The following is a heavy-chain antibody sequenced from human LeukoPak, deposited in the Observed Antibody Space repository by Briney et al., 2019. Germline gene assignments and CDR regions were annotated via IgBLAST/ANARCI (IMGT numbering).Heavy chain of an antibody. J-gene: IGHJ6*02. CDR1: GYTFTSYG. D-gene: IGHD3-10*01. CDR2: ISAYNGNT. CDR3: ARGSRWFGELSLYGMDV. V-gene: IGHV1-18*01. Sequence: GASVKVSCKASGYTFTSYGISWVRQAPGQGLEWMGWISAYNGNTNYAQKLQGRVTMTTDTSTSTAYMELRSLRSDDTAVYYCARGSRWFGELSLYGMDVWGQGTTVTVS.